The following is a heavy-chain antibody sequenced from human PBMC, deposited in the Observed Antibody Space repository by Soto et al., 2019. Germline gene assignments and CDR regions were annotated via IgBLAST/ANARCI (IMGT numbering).Heavy chain of an antibody. D-gene: IGHD3-10*01. CDR1: GYSFTSYW. V-gene: IGHV5-51*01. CDR2: IYPGDSDT. CDR3: ARIGAEFYYGSGTQTKTYYMDV. Sequence: GESLKISCKGSGYSFTSYWIGWVRQMPGKGLEWMGIIYPGDSDTSYSPSFKGQVTISADKSISTAYLQWSSLKASDTAMYYCARIGAEFYYGSGTQTKTYYMDVWGKGTTVTVSS. J-gene: IGHJ6*03.